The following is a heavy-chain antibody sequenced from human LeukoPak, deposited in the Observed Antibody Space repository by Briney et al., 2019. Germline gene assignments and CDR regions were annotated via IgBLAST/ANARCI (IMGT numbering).Heavy chain of an antibody. CDR3: AKDGPYCSSTSCLEYFQH. Sequence: PGGSLRLSCAASGFTFSSYGMHWVRQAPGKGLEWVAFIRYDGSNKYYADSVKGRFTISRDNSKNTLYLQMNSLRAEDTAVYYCAKDGPYCSSTSCLEYFQHWGQGTLVTVSS. CDR2: IRYDGSNK. D-gene: IGHD2-2*01. V-gene: IGHV3-30*02. CDR1: GFTFSSYG. J-gene: IGHJ1*01.